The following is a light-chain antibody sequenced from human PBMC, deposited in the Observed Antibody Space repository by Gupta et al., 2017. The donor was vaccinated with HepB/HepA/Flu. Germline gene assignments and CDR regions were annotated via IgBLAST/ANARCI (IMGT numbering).Light chain of an antibody. Sequence: QAAVTQEPSLTVSPGGTVTLTCGSATGTVTGGHYPYWFQQRPGQVPRTLIHDTDIKPSWTPARFSGSLLGGKAALTLSGAQPEDEAEYYCSLYDSGVLIFGGGTKLTVL. CDR1: TGTVTGGHY. CDR3: SLYDSGVLI. CDR2: DTD. V-gene: IGLV7-46*01. J-gene: IGLJ2*01.